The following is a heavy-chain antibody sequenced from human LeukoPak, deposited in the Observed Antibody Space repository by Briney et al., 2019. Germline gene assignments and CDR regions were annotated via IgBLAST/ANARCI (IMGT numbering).Heavy chain of an antibody. CDR1: GFTFSTYP. D-gene: IGHD3-10*01. CDR2: ITNNGDST. Sequence: GGSLRLSCVASGFTFSTYPMHWVRQAPGKGLEYVSAITNNGDSTYHANSVKGRFTISRDNSKNTLYLQMGSLRAEDMAVYYCARDNRRSGGSGSWAAFDIWGQGTMVTVSS. J-gene: IGHJ3*02. V-gene: IGHV3-64*01. CDR3: ARDNRRSGGSGSWAAFDI.